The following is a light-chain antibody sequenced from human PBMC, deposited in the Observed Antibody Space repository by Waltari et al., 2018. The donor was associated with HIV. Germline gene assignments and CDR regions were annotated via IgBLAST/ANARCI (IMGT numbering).Light chain of an antibody. J-gene: IGLJ2*01. CDR1: TSDVGAYNY. Sequence: QSALTQPPSASGSPGQSVTISCTGKTSDVGAYNYVSWYQQHPGKAPKLMIYEVFKRPAGVPDRFSGSKSGNTSSLTFSGLQAEDDADYYCTSYAGRNTFVFGGGTKLTVL. V-gene: IGLV2-8*01. CDR2: EVF. CDR3: TSYAGRNTFV.